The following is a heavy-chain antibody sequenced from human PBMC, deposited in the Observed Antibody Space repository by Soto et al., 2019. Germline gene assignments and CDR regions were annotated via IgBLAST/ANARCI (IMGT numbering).Heavy chain of an antibody. CDR2: IIPIFGTA. CDR1: GGTFSSYA. D-gene: IGHD5-12*01. J-gene: IGHJ4*02. Sequence: QVQLVQSGAEVKKPGSSVKVSCKASGGTFSSYAISWVRQAPGQGLEWMGGIIPIFGTANYAQKFQGRVTITADESTSTAYMERSSLISEDTAVYYCALGGMATITGVFDYWGQGTLVTVSS. V-gene: IGHV1-69*01. CDR3: ALGGMATITGVFDY.